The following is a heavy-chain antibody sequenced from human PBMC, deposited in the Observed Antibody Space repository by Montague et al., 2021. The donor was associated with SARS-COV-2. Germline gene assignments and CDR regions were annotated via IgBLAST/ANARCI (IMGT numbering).Heavy chain of an antibody. V-gene: IGHV4-38-2*02. J-gene: IGHJ6*02. Sequence: SETLSLTCTVSGYSISSGYYWGWIRQPPGKGLEWIGSIYHSGSTYYNPSLKSRVTISVDTSENHFSLKLSSVTAADTAVYYCARHDDILTTYYYYYGMDVWGQGTTVTVSS. CDR3: ARHDDILTTYYYYYGMDV. CDR2: IYHSGST. D-gene: IGHD3-9*01. CDR1: GYSISSGYY.